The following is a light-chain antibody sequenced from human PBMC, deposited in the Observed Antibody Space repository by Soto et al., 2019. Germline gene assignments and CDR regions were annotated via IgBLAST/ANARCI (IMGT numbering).Light chain of an antibody. V-gene: IGKV3-20*01. CDR2: DAS. CDR3: QQYGSSGT. CDR1: QTIANNY. Sequence: EVELPQAPGTLSLSPGARATLSCRASQTIANNYLTWYQQKPGQAPRLLISDASTRATGIPARFSGSGSGTDFTLTISRLEPEDFAAYYCQQYGSSGTLGQGTKVDIK. J-gene: IGKJ1*01.